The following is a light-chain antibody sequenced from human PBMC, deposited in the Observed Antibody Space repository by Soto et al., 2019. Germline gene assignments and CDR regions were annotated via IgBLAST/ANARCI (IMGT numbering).Light chain of an antibody. J-gene: IGKJ1*01. CDR3: QQYNSYSPST. CDR1: QSISSW. V-gene: IGKV1-5*01. Sequence: DIQMTPSPSTLSASVGDRVTITCRASQSISSWLAWYQQKPGKAPKLLIYDASRLESGVPSRFSGSGSVTEFTLTISSLQTDDCATYYCQQYNSYSPSTFGQGTKVEIK. CDR2: DAS.